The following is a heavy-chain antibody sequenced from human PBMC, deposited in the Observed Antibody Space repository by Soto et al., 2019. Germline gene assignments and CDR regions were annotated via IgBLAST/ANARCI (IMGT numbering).Heavy chain of an antibody. V-gene: IGHV4-34*01. CDR3: ARGRTRSYGSGTRFDY. CDR1: GGSFSGYY. Sequence: SETLSLTCAVYGGSFSGYYWSWIRQPPGKGLEWIGEINHSGSTNYNPSLKSRVTISVDTSKNQFSLKLSSVTAADTAVYYCARGRTRSYGSGTRFDYWGQGTLVTVSS. D-gene: IGHD3-10*01. CDR2: INHSGST. J-gene: IGHJ4*02.